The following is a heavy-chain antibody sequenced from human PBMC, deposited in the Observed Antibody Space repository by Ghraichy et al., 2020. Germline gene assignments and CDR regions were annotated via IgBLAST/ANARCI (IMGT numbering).Heavy chain of an antibody. CDR2: ISYDGSNK. J-gene: IGHJ6*03. V-gene: IGHV3-30*04. CDR3: ASTYYMDV. Sequence: GGSLRLSCAASGFTFSSYAMHWVRQAPGKGLEWVAVISYDGSNKYYADSVKGRFTISRDNSKNTLYLQMNSLRAEDTAVYYCASTYYMDVWGKGTTVTVSS. CDR1: GFTFSSYA.